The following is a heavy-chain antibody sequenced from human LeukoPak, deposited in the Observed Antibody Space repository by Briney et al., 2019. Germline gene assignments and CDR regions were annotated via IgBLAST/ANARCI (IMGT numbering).Heavy chain of an antibody. V-gene: IGHV4-59*11. D-gene: IGHD3-10*01. CDR1: GGSISSHY. Sequence: SETLSLTCTVSGGSISSHYWSWIRQPPGKGLEWIGYMYYNGSMNYNPSLKSRVTISADTSKNQFSLKLSSVTAADTAVYYCASRYGSGSYGFDYWGQGTLVTVSS. J-gene: IGHJ4*02. CDR2: MYYNGSM. CDR3: ASRYGSGSYGFDY.